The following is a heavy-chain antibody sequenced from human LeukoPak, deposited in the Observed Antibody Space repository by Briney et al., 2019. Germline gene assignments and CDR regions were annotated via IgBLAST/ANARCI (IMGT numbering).Heavy chain of an antibody. V-gene: IGHV4-30-4*01. D-gene: IGHD3-16*02. CDR1: GGSISSGDYY. CDR3: ARDECLGELSFCQSDY. Sequence: SETLSLTCTVSGGSISSGDYYWSWIRQPPGKGLEWIGYIYYSGSTYYNPSLKSRVTISVDTSKNQFSLKLSSVTAADTAVYYCARDECLGELSFCQSDYWGQGTLVTVSS. CDR2: IYYSGST. J-gene: IGHJ4*02.